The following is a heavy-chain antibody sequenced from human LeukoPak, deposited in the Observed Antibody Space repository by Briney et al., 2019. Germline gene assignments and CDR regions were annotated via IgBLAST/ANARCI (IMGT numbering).Heavy chain of an antibody. CDR2: ITSSGTYI. D-gene: IGHD1-26*01. J-gene: IGHJ6*03. V-gene: IGHV3-21*01. CDR3: ARDPYSGNYGNDYYYYMDV. CDR1: GFTFSDYN. Sequence: KSGGSLRLSCAASGFTFSDYNMNWVRQAPGKAMEWVSSITSSGTYIFYADSVKGRFTISRDNAKNSLYPQMDSLGPEDTAVYYCARDPYSGNYGNDYYYYMDVWGKGTTVTISS.